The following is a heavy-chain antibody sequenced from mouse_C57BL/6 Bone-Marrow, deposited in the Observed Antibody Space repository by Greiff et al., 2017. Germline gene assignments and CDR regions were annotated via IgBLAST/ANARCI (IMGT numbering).Heavy chain of an antibody. CDR2: IYPRNGNT. D-gene: IGHD2-3*01. J-gene: IGHJ2*01. CDR1: GYTFTSYG. Sequence: QVHVQQSGAELARPGASVKLSCKASGYTFTSYGISWVKQRTGQGLEWIGEIYPRNGNTYYNEKFKGKATLTADKSSSTAYMELRSLTSGDSAVYFVARCGYYNDFDYWGQGTTLTVSS. CDR3: ARCGYYNDFDY. V-gene: IGHV1-81*01.